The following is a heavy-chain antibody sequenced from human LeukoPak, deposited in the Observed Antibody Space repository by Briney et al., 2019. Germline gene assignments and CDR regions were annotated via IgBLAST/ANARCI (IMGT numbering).Heavy chain of an antibody. Sequence: ASVKVSCKASGYTFTSYDINWVRQATGQGREGMGGMNPNSGKTGYAQKFQGRVTITRNTSISTAYMELSSLRSEDTAVYYCARSVAYSSRSDAFDIWGQGTMVTVSS. CDR3: ARSVAYSSRSDAFDI. V-gene: IGHV1-8*03. D-gene: IGHD6-13*01. J-gene: IGHJ3*02. CDR2: MNPNSGKT. CDR1: GYTFTSYD.